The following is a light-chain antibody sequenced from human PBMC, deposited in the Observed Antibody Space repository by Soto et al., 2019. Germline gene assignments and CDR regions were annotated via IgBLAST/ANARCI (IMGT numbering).Light chain of an antibody. CDR3: QQRTDWHRT. Sequence: EVVLTQSQDTLYLSSGERATLSCRASQSVSRNLAWYQQKPGQAPRLLIYRASTRATGIPARFSGSGSGTDFSLSISSLQPEDFAVYYCQQRTDWHRTFGQGTKVDIK. CDR1: QSVSRN. CDR2: RAS. J-gene: IGKJ1*01. V-gene: IGKV3-11*01.